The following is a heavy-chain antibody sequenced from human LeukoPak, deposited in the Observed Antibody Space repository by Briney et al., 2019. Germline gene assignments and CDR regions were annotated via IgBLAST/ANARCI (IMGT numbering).Heavy chain of an antibody. D-gene: IGHD2-2*01. CDR1: GGSFSGYY. Sequence: SETLSLTCAVYGGSFSGYYWSWIRQPPGKGLEWIGEINHSGSTNYNPSLKSRVTISVDTSKNQFSLKLSSVTAADTAVYYCASASSTSGWDWFDPWGQGTLVTVSS. CDR3: ASASSTSGWDWFDP. V-gene: IGHV4-34*01. CDR2: INHSGST. J-gene: IGHJ5*02.